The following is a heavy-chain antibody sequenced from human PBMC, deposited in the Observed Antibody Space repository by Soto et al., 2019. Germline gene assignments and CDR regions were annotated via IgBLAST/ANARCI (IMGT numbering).Heavy chain of an antibody. CDR2: ISGSGGGT. Sequence: GGSLRLSCTTSGFAFSTYVMGWVRQAPGKGLEWVSPISGSGGGTYYADSVKGRFTISRDNSKNTLYLQMNSLRAEDTAVYYCAKKSGATSCSGGSCYSGPIDYWGRGTLVTVSS. J-gene: IGHJ4*02. CDR1: GFAFSTYV. V-gene: IGHV3-23*01. CDR3: AKKSGATSCSGGSCYSGPIDY. D-gene: IGHD2-15*01.